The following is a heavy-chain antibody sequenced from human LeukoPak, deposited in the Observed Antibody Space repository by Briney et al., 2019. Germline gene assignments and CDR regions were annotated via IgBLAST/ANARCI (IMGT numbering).Heavy chain of an antibody. D-gene: IGHD2-21*02. J-gene: IGHJ4*02. CDR3: ARVTPRSIDY. CDR2: IRNKANKYIT. CDR1: GFSFRDYY. Sequence: GGSLRLSCGAYGFSFRDYYMDWVRQAPGKGLEWVGRIRNKANKYITDYAASVEGRFTISRDDSKNSLSLQMRSLKTGDTAGNDCARVTPRSIDYWGQGTLVTVSS. V-gene: IGHV3-72*01.